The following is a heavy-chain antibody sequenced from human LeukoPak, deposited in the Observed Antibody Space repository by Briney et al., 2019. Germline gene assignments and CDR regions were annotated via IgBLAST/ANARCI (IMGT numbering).Heavy chain of an antibody. CDR1: GFTFSGSA. Sequence: GGSLRLSCAASGFTFSGSAMHWVRQASGKGLEWVGRIRSKANSYATAYAASVKGRFTISRDDSKNTAYLQMNSLKTEDTAVYYCTRRIVGATFYYYGMDVWGQGITVTVSS. V-gene: IGHV3-73*01. J-gene: IGHJ6*02. CDR2: IRSKANSYAT. D-gene: IGHD1-26*01. CDR3: TRRIVGATFYYYGMDV.